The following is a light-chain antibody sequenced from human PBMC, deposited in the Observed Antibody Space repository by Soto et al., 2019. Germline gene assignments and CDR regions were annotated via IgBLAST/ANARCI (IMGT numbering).Light chain of an antibody. CDR2: GAS. V-gene: IGKV3-15*01. CDR1: QYINTR. CDR3: QQYNDWPRT. Sequence: EIVLTQSPATLSSFPGDRVTLSCRASQYINTRLAWYQHRPGQAPRLLIFGASTRATGVPDRFSGGESGTEFTLTISSLQSEDVAVYFCQQYNDWPRTFGGGTRVEIK. J-gene: IGKJ4*01.